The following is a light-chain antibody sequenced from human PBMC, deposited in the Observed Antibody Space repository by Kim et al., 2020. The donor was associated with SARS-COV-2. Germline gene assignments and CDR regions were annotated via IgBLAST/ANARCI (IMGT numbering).Light chain of an antibody. Sequence: SPSVGDRVPFACRASQSINNYLTWYQQKPGKAPKALMYHASSLQSGVPSRFSGSGSGTDFTLTISSLQPEDFATYYCQQAYTTPYTFGQGTKLEI. CDR2: HAS. J-gene: IGKJ2*01. CDR1: QSINNY. V-gene: IGKV1-39*01. CDR3: QQAYTTPYT.